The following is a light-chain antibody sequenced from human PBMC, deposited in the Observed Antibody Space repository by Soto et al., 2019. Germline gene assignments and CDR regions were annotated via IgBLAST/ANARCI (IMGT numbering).Light chain of an antibody. J-gene: IGKJ5*01. CDR2: DAS. CDR3: QQSYMDPIT. CDR1: QSISTY. V-gene: IGKV1-39*01. Sequence: DIQMTQSPSSMFASVGNRVTITCRASQSISTYLNWYQKKPGKAPNLLIYDASRLQSGVPSRFSGSGGGTDFTLSISSVQPEDFATYFCQQSYMDPITFGQGTLLEN.